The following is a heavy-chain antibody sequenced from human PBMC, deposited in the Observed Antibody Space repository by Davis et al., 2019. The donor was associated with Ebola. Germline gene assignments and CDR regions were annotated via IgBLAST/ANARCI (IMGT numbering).Heavy chain of an antibody. Sequence: GSLRLSCTVSGGSISSYYWSWIRQPPGKGLEWIGSIYYSGSTYYNPSLKSRVTISVDTSKNQFSLKLSSVTAADTAVYYCASDETGATTGSFDYWGQGTLVTVSS. CDR2: IYYSGST. D-gene: IGHD1-26*01. CDR3: ASDETGATTGSFDY. J-gene: IGHJ4*02. CDR1: GGSISSYY. V-gene: IGHV4-59*04.